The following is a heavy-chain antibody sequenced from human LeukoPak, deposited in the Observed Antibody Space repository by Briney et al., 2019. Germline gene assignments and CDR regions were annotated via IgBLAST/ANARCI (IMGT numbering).Heavy chain of an antibody. CDR2: MNPNSGNT. CDR1: GFTFTSSA. CDR3: ARRRYYYYYMDV. Sequence: ASVKVSCKASGFTFTSSAMQWVRQAPGQGLEWMGWMNPNSGNTGYAQKFQGRVTMTRNTSISTAYMELSSLRSEDTAVYYCARRRYYYYYMDVWGKGTTVTISS. J-gene: IGHJ6*03. V-gene: IGHV1-8*02.